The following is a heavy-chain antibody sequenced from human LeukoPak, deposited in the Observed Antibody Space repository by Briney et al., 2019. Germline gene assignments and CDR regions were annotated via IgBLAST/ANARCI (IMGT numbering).Heavy chain of an antibody. Sequence: ASVKVSCKVSGYTLTELSMHWVRQAPGKGLEWMGGFDPEDGETIYAQKFQGRVTMTKDTSTDTAYMELSSLRSEDTAVYYCATIVDYYYYFDYWGQGTLVTVSS. D-gene: IGHD3-22*01. CDR2: FDPEDGET. J-gene: IGHJ4*02. CDR1: GYTLTELS. CDR3: ATIVDYYYYFDY. V-gene: IGHV1-24*01.